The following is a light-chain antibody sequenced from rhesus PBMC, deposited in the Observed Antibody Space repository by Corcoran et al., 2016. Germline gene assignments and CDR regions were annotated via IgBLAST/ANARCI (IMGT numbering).Light chain of an antibody. J-gene: IGKJ3*01. CDR1: QSVRSS. Sequence: QVILTQSPATLSLSPGERATLSCRASQSVRSSLAWYQQNPGQAPRLLIYGASSRATGIPARFSGSGSGTEFTLTISSLEPEDFAVYYCQKYSRSPFTFGPGTKLDIK. V-gene: IGKV3-53*02. CDR2: GAS. CDR3: QKYSRSPFT.